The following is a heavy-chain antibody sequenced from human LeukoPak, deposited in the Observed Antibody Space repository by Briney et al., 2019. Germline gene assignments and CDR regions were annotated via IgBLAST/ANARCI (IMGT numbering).Heavy chain of an antibody. Sequence: SETLSLTCTVSGGSISTYYWSWIRQPPGKGLEWIGFIYCGGTNYNPSLKSRVTMSVDTSKNQFSLKVNSVTAADTAVYYCARGDGYNSGSFDYWGQGTLVTVSS. CDR2: IYCGGT. J-gene: IGHJ4*02. V-gene: IGHV4-59*01. CDR3: ARGDGYNSGSFDY. CDR1: GGSISTYY. D-gene: IGHD5-24*01.